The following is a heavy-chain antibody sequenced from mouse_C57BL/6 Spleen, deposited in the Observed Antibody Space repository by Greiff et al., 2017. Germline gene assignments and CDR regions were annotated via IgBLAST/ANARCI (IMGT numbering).Heavy chain of an antibody. D-gene: IGHD1-1*01. Sequence: EVKVVESEGGLVQPGSSMKLSCTASGFTFSDYYMAWVRQVPEKGLEWVANINYDGSSTYYLDSLKSSFIISRDSAKNILYLQMSSLKSEDTATYYCARGGDYGSRFTFAYWGQGTLVTVSA. CDR1: GFTFSDYY. CDR3: ARGGDYGSRFTFAY. J-gene: IGHJ3*01. V-gene: IGHV5-16*01. CDR2: INYDGSST.